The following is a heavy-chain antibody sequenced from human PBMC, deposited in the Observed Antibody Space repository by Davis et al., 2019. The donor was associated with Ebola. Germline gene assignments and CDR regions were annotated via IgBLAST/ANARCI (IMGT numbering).Heavy chain of an antibody. V-gene: IGHV3-9*01. D-gene: IGHD2-2*01. CDR2: INWNSAFI. CDR3: AKGGDFPTSSLNHFYYGVDA. J-gene: IGHJ6*02. CDR1: GFVFDYHA. Sequence: SLKISCTGSGFVFDYHAIHWVRQAPGKGLEWVAGINWNSAFIVYVDSVKCRFTISRDNAKNSVYLQMNNLRVEDTALYYCAKGGDFPTSSLNHFYYGVDAWGQGTTVTVSS.